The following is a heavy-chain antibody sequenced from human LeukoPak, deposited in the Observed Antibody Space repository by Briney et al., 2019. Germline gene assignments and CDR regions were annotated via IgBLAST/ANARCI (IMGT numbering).Heavy chain of an antibody. CDR2: ISAYNGNT. V-gene: IGHV1-18*01. Sequence: ASVKVSCKASGYTFTSYGISWVRQAPGQGLEWMGWISAYNGNTNYAQKLQGRVTMTTDTSTSTAYMELRSLRSDDTAVYYRARDYGDYNYYYYYGMDVWGQGTTVTVSS. J-gene: IGHJ6*02. D-gene: IGHD4-17*01. CDR3: ARDYGDYNYYYYYGMDV. CDR1: GYTFTSYG.